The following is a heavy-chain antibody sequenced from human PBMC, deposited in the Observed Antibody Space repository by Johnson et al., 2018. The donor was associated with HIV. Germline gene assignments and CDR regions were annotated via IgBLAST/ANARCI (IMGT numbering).Heavy chain of an antibody. CDR1: GFTFSSYW. V-gene: IGHV3-74*01. Sequence: VQLVESGGGLVQPGGSLRLSCAASGFTFSSYWMHWVRQAPGKGLVWVSRIDTDGSSTSYANSVKGRFTISRDNAKNTLYLQMNSLRAEDTAVYYCARAAYYYVTSGYLNDGFDIWGQGTMVTVSS. D-gene: IGHD3-22*01. J-gene: IGHJ3*02. CDR2: IDTDGSST. CDR3: ARAAYYYVTSGYLNDGFDI.